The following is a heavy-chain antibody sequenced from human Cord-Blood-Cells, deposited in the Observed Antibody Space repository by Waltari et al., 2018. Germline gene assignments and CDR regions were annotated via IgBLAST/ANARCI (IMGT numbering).Heavy chain of an antibody. V-gene: IGHV4-4*02. CDR2: IYHSGST. D-gene: IGHD1-26*01. CDR1: GGSISSSNW. CDR3: ARYTLGATTFFYAFDI. J-gene: IGHJ3*02. Sequence: QVQLQESGPGLVKPSGTLSLPCAVSGGSISSSNWWSWVRHPPGKGLEWSGEIYHSGSTNDNPSLKSRVTISVDKSKNQFSLKLSSVTAADTAVYDCARYTLGATTFFYAFDIWGQGTMVTVSS.